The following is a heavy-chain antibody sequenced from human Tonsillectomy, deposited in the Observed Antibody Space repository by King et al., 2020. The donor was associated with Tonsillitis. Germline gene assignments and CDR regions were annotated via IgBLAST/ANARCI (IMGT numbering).Heavy chain of an antibody. V-gene: IGHV4-59*01. D-gene: IGHD2-2*01. CDR2: IYYSGST. J-gene: IGHJ5*02. Sequence: VRLQESGPGLVKPSETLSLTCTVSGGSISSYYWSWIRQPPGKGLEWIGYIYYSGSTNYNPSLKSRVTISVDTSKNQFSLKLSSVTAADTAVYYCAREIVVVPAAIQGWFDPWGQGTLVTVSS. CDR3: AREIVVVPAAIQGWFDP. CDR1: GGSISSYY.